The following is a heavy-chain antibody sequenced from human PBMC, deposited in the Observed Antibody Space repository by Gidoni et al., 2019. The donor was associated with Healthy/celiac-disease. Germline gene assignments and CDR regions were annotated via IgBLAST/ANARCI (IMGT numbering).Heavy chain of an antibody. CDR1: GGSISSSSYY. V-gene: IGHV4-39*01. D-gene: IGHD3-3*01. Sequence: QLQLQESGPGLVQPSETLSLTCTVSGGSISSSSYYWGWIRQPPGQGLEWIGSIYYSGSTYYNPSLKSRVTISVDTSKNQFSLKLSSVTAADTAVYYCARHLITIFGVVIIPNWFDHWGQGTLVTVSS. CDR3: ARHLITIFGVVIIPNWFDH. CDR2: IYYSGST. J-gene: IGHJ5*02.